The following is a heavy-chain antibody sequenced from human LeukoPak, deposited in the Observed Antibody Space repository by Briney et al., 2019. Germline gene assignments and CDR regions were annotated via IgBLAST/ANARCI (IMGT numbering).Heavy chain of an antibody. CDR2: FDPEDGET. CDR3: ATEPFRAAAEAMDV. Sequence: ASVKVSCKVSGYTLTELSMHWVRQAPGKGLEWMGGFDPEDGETIYAQKFQGRVTMTKDTSTDTAYMELSSLRSEDTAVYYCATEPFRAAAEAMDVWGQGTTVTVSS. CDR1: GYTLTELS. J-gene: IGHJ6*02. V-gene: IGHV1-24*01. D-gene: IGHD6-13*01.